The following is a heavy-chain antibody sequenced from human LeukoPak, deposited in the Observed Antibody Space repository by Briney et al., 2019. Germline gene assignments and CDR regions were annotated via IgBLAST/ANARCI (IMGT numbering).Heavy chain of an antibody. D-gene: IGHD3-10*01. CDR1: GFTFSSYA. CDR3: AKVWGSGNYYMDV. J-gene: IGHJ6*03. CDR2: ISGSGGRT. V-gene: IGHV3-23*01. Sequence: GGSLRLSCAASGFTFSSYAMSWVRQAPGKGLEWVSSISGSGGRTHYADSVKGRFTISRDTSKSTVYLHMNGLRAEDTAEYYCAKVWGSGNYYMDVWGKGTTVTVSS.